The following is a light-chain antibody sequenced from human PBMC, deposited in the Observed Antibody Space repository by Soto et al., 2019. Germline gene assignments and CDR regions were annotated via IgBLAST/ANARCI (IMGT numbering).Light chain of an antibody. V-gene: IGLV2-14*01. CDR1: SIAVGFYSY. CDR2: DVS. Sequence: QSVLTPPSSVSGSPGQSISISFPGTSIAVGFYSYVSWYQQQPGKAPKLVISDVSNRPSGVSDRFSGSKSGNTASLTISGLQTEDEADYYCASYTTSSTYVFGTGTKVTVL. J-gene: IGLJ1*01. CDR3: ASYTTSSTYV.